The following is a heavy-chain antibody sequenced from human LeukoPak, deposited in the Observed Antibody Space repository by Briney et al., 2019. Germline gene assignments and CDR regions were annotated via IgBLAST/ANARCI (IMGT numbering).Heavy chain of an antibody. Sequence: GGSLRLSCAASGFTFSGSAMHWVRQASGKGLEWVGRIRSKANSYATAYAASVKGRFTISRDDSKNTAYLQMNSLRAEDTAVSYCARDKYYYDSSGYYYYYYYGMDVWGQGTTVTVSS. V-gene: IGHV3-73*01. CDR2: IRSKANSYAT. CDR1: GFTFSGSA. D-gene: IGHD3-22*01. J-gene: IGHJ6*02. CDR3: ARDKYYYDSSGYYYYYYYGMDV.